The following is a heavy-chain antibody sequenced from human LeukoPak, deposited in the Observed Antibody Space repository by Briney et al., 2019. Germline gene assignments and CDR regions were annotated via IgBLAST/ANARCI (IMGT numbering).Heavy chain of an antibody. J-gene: IGHJ4*02. V-gene: IGHV1-2*02. CDR3: ARGYYYDSSGRLDY. Sequence: SVKVSCKASGYTFTDYAMHWVRQAPGQGLEWMGWINPNSGGTNYAQKFQGRVTMTRDTSISTAYMELSRLRSDDTAVYYCARGYYYDSSGRLDYWGQGTLVTVSS. D-gene: IGHD3-22*01. CDR2: INPNSGGT. CDR1: GYTFTDYA.